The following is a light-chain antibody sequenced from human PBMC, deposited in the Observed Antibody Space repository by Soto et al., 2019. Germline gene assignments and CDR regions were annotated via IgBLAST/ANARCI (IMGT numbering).Light chain of an antibody. CDR3: QQYNKWPYT. J-gene: IGKJ2*01. CDR1: QSVGRN. V-gene: IGKV3-15*01. CDR2: GTS. Sequence: EIVMTQSPVALSVSPGESAALSCRASQSVGRNFAWYQQRPGQAPRVLIYGTSTRATGVPARFSGSGSGTDFTITIISLQSEDFAVYYCQQYNKWPYTFGQGTRLEIK.